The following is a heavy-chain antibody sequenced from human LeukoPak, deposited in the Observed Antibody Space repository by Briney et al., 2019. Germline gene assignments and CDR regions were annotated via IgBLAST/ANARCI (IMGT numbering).Heavy chain of an antibody. CDR3: AKKAISSSAFDI. V-gene: IGHV3-9*01. CDR2: ISWNSGSI. D-gene: IGHD6-13*01. Sequence: GGSLRLSCAASGFTFDDYAMHWVRQAPGKGLEWVSGISWNSGSIGYADSVKGRFTISRDNAKNSLYLQMNSLRAEDTALYHCAKKAISSSAFDIWGQGTMVTVSS. CDR1: GFTFDDYA. J-gene: IGHJ3*02.